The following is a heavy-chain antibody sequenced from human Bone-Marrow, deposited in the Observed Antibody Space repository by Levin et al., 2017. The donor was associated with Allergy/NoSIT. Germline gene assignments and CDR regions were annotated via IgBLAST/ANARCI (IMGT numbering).Heavy chain of an antibody. CDR2: INPDGAT. CDR3: ARDAAGQWLSWFDP. CDR1: TYTFINDY. Sequence: ASVKVSCKASTYTFINDYVHWVRQAPGQGLEWMGMINPDGATTLAQKFQGRVTMTRDTSARTVYMKLSSLTSADTAVYYCARDAAGQWLSWFDPWGQGTLVTVSS. J-gene: IGHJ5*02. V-gene: IGHV1-46*01. D-gene: IGHD6-19*01.